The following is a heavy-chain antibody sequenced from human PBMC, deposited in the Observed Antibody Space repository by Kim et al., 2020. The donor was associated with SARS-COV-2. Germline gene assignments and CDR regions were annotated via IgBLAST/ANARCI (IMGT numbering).Heavy chain of an antibody. D-gene: IGHD3-10*01. CDR1: GFTFDDYA. CDR2: ISWNSGSI. CDR3: AKDVGYGSGNDFDY. Sequence: GGSLRLSCAASGFTFDDYAMHWVRQAPGKGLEWVSGISWNSGSIGYADSVKDRFTISRDNAKNSLYLQMNSLRAEDTALYYYAKDVGYGSGNDFDYWGQGTLVTVSS. J-gene: IGHJ4*02. V-gene: IGHV3-9*01.